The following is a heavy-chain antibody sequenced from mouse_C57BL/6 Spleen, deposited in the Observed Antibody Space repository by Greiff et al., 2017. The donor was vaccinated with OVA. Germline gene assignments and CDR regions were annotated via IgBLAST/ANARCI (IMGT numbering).Heavy chain of an antibody. CDR2: INPSNGGT. D-gene: IGHD2-2*01. Sequence: QVQLQQPGTELVKPGASVKLSCKASGYTFTSYWMHWVKQRPGQGLEWIGNINPSNGGTNYNEKFKSKATLTVDKSSSTAYMQLSSLTSEDSAVYYCARPIYYGYDGGHYFDYWSQGTTLTVSS. J-gene: IGHJ2*01. CDR1: GYTFTSYW. CDR3: ARPIYYGYDGGHYFDY. V-gene: IGHV1-53*01.